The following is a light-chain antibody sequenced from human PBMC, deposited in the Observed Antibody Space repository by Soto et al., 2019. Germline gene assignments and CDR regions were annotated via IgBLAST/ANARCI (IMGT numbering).Light chain of an antibody. CDR2: DVS. CDR1: HGVSSNY. J-gene: IGKJ1*01. V-gene: IGKV3-20*01. Sequence: EIVLTQSPGTLSLSPGERAILSLRSCHGVSSNYLAWYQQKPGQAPRLLIYDVSSRATRIPDRFSGSGSGTDFNLTISRLEPVHFAVYYCQQYGTSTTVGPGTKVESK. CDR3: QQYGTSTT.